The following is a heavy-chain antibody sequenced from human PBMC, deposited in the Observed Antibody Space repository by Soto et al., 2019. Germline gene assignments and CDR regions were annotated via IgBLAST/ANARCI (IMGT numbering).Heavy chain of an antibody. D-gene: IGHD1-1*01. V-gene: IGHV1-18*01. CDR1: GYTFTSYG. CDR2: ISGYNGNT. CDR3: AKGSGTTTEASRFDY. J-gene: IGHJ4*02. Sequence: QVQLVQSGAEVKRPGASVKVSCKASGYTFTSYGINWVRQAPGQGLEWMGWISGYNGNTNYAQKLQGRVTMTTDKPRSTAYMELRSLIADDTARYCCAKGSGTTTEASRFDYWGQGNLGTLSS.